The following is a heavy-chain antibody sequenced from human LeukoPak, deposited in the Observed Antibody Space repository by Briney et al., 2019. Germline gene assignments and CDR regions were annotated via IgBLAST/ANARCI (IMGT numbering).Heavy chain of an antibody. CDR1: GYTFTGYC. CDR3: ARYSSGWYVDY. J-gene: IGHJ4*02. CDR2: INPNSGGT. V-gene: IGHV1-2*02. Sequence: ASVKVSCKASGYTFTGYCMHWVRQAPGQGLEWMGWINPNSGGTNYAQKLQGRVTMTTDTSTSTAYMELRSLRSDDTAVYYCARYSSGWYVDYWGQGTLVTVSS. D-gene: IGHD6-19*01.